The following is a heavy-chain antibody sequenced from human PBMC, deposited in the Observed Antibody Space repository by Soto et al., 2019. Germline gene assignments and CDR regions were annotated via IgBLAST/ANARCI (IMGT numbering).Heavy chain of an antibody. CDR3: ARDNGNPKGRFDP. V-gene: IGHV3-7*01. CDR2: INQDGSEK. D-gene: IGHD3-10*01. J-gene: IGHJ5*02. CDR1: GFTFSSYW. Sequence: GGSLRLSCAASGFTFSSYWMSWVRQAPDKGLEWVANINQDGSEKYYVDSVKGRLIISRDNAKNSLYLQMNSLRAEDTAVYFCARDNGNPKGRFDPWGQGTLVTVSS.